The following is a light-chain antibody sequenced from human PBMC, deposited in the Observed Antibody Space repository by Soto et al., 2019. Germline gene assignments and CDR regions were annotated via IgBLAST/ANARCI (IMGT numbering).Light chain of an antibody. Sequence: EIVLTQSPATLSVSPGDRATLSCRASESVSSNVAWYQQRPGQTPRLLIYGASTRATGIPDRFSGSGSGTDFTLTISRLEPEDFAVYYCQQFSSYPLTFGGGTKVDIK. CDR2: GAS. J-gene: IGKJ4*01. CDR3: QQFSSYPLT. CDR1: ESVSSN. V-gene: IGKV3D-15*01.